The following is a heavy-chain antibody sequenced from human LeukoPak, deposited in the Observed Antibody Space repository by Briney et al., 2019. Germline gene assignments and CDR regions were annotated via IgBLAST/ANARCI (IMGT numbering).Heavy chain of an antibody. Sequence: SSETLSLTCIVSGGSISSYYWSWIRQPPGKGLEWIGYIYYSGSTNYNPSLKSRVTISVDTSKNQFSLKLRSVTAADTAVYYCAREEALGSGSFDYWGQGTLVTVSS. V-gene: IGHV4-59*01. D-gene: IGHD1-26*01. CDR3: AREEALGSGSFDY. CDR2: IYYSGST. J-gene: IGHJ4*02. CDR1: GGSISSYY.